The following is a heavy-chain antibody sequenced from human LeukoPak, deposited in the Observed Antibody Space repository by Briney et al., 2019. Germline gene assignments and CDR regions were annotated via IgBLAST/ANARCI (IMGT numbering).Heavy chain of an antibody. Sequence: GGSLRLSCAASGFTFSSYAMSWVRQAPGKGLNWVSAISSSGGSTYYADSVKGRFTISRDNSKNTLYLQMNSLRAEDTAVYYCAKGQLWSHNYFDYWGQGTLVTVSS. J-gene: IGHJ4*02. V-gene: IGHV3-23*01. CDR3: AKGQLWSHNYFDY. CDR2: ISSSGGST. D-gene: IGHD5-18*01. CDR1: GFTFSSYA.